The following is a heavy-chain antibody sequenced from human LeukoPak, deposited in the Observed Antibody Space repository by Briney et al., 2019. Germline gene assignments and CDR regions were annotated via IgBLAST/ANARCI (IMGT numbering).Heavy chain of an antibody. CDR1: GYTFTSYG. V-gene: IGHV1-18*01. CDR3: ARGPDYYGSGSYDPPP. D-gene: IGHD3-10*01. CDR2: ISAYNGNT. J-gene: IGHJ5*02. Sequence: AASVKVSCKASGYTFTSYGISWVRQAPGQGLEWMGWISAYNGNTNYAQKLQGRVTMTTDTSTSTAYMELRSLRSDDTAVYYCARGPDYYGSGSYDPPPWGQGTLVTVSS.